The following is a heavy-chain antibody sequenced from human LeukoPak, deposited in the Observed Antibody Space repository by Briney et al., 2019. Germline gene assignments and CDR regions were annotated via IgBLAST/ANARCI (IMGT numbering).Heavy chain of an antibody. J-gene: IGHJ6*02. CDR3: ARDLGIAAAGDYYYYYGMDV. CDR1: GGSISSYY. Sequence: KASETLSLTCTVSGGSISSYYWSWLRQPPGKGLEWIGYIYYSGSTNYNPSLKSRVTISVDTSKNQFSLKLSSVTAADTAVYYCARDLGIAAAGDYYYYYGMDVWGQGTTVTVSS. D-gene: IGHD6-13*01. CDR2: IYYSGST. V-gene: IGHV4-59*01.